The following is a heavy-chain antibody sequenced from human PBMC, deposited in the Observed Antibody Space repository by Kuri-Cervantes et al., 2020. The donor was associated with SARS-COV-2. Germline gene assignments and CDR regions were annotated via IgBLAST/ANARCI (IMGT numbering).Heavy chain of an antibody. CDR1: GFTFSSYG. D-gene: IGHD4-11*01. CDR3: AKPHYSKAYYYYGMDV. Sequence: GESLKISCAASGFTFSSYGMHWVRQAPGKGLEWVAVISYDGSNKYYADSVKGRFTISRDNSKNTLYLQMNSLRAEDTAVYYCAKPHYSKAYYYYGMDVWAKGPRSPSP. V-gene: IGHV3-30*18. J-gene: IGHJ6*02. CDR2: ISYDGSNK.